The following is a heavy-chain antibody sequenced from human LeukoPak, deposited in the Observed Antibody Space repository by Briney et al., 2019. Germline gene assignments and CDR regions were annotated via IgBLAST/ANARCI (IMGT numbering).Heavy chain of an antibody. Sequence: GGSLRLSCAASGFTFSSYSMNWVRQAPGKGLEWVSYISSSSSTIYYADSVKGRFTISRDNAKNSLYLQMNSLRAEDTAVYYCARDLKSYDFWSGPMDVWGKGTTVTVSS. CDR1: GFTFSSYS. D-gene: IGHD3-3*01. V-gene: IGHV3-48*01. J-gene: IGHJ6*04. CDR2: ISSSSSTI. CDR3: ARDLKSYDFWSGPMDV.